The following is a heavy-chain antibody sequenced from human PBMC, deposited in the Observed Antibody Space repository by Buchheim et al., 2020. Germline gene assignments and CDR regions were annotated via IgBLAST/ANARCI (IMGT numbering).Heavy chain of an antibody. V-gene: IGHV3-21*01. J-gene: IGHJ4*02. CDR3: ARDGMRYYDFWSGYEIDY. CDR1: GFTFSSYS. Sequence: EVQLVESGGGLVKPGGSLRLSCAASGFTFSSYSMNWVRQAPGKGLEWVSSISSSSSYIYYADSVKGRFTISRDNAKNSLYLQMNSLRAEDTAVYYCARDGMRYYDFWSGYEIDYWGQGTL. CDR2: ISSSSSYI. D-gene: IGHD3-3*01.